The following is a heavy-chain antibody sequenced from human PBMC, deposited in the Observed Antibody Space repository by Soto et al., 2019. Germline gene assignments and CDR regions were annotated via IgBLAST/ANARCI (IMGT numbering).Heavy chain of an antibody. CDR3: ARGKSCSGGNCRLSAGDAFDI. D-gene: IGHD2-15*01. V-gene: IGHV4-4*07. J-gene: IGHJ3*02. CDR2: IYTSGST. CDR1: GGSISSYY. Sequence: QVQLQESGPGLVKPSETLSLTCTVSGGSISSYYWSWIRQPAGKGLEWIGRIYTSGSTNYNPSLKSRVPMSVDTTKNQFSLKLSSVTAADTAVYYCARGKSCSGGNCRLSAGDAFDIWGQGTMVTVSS.